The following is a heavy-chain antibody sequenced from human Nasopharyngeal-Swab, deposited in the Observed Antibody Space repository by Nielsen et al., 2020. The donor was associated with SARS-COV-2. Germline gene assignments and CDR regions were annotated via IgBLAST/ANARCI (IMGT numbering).Heavy chain of an antibody. D-gene: IGHD3-3*01. CDR2: IKQDGSEK. Sequence: GESLKISCAASGFTFSSYNMNWVRQAPGKGLEWVANIKQDGSEKYYVDSVKGRFTISRDNAKNSLYLQMNSLRAEDTAVYYCAREGDDLITIFGVVTYTGYYYGMDVWGQGTTVTVSS. J-gene: IGHJ6*02. V-gene: IGHV3-7*01. CDR3: AREGDDLITIFGVVTYTGYYYGMDV. CDR1: GFTFSSYN.